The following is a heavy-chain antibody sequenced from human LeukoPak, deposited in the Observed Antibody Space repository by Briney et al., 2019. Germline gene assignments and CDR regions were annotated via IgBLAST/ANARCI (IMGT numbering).Heavy chain of an antibody. D-gene: IGHD3-10*01. V-gene: IGHV3-7*01. CDR3: ASLQNDLWFGELLSYYFDY. J-gene: IGHJ4*02. CDR2: IKQDGSEK. Sequence: PGGSLRLSCAASGFTFSSYWMSWVRQAPGKGLEWVANIKQDGSEKYYVDSVKGRFTISRDNAKNSLYLQMNSLRAKDTAVYYCASLQNDLWFGELLSYYFDYWGQGTLVTVSS. CDR1: GFTFSSYW.